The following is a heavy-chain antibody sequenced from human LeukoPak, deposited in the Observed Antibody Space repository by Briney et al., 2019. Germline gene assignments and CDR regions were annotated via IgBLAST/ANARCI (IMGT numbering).Heavy chain of an antibody. CDR1: GYTFTSYD. CDR3: ARDGLNYYGSGSYE. J-gene: IGHJ4*02. CDR2: MNPNSGNT. D-gene: IGHD3-10*01. Sequence: SVKVSCKASGYTFTSYDINWVRQATGQGLEWMGWMNPNSGNTGYAQKFQGRVTITRNTSISTAYMELSSLRSEDTAVYYCARDGLNYYGSGSYEWGQGTLVTVSS. V-gene: IGHV1-8*03.